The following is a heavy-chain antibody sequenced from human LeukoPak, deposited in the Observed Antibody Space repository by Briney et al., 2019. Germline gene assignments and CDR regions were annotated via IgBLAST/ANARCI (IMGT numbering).Heavy chain of an antibody. V-gene: IGHV3-21*01. J-gene: IGHJ6*02. CDR3: ARDIVATNNYYYGMDV. Sequence: GGSLRLSCAASGFTFSSYSMNWVRQAPGKGLEWVSSISSSSSYIYYADSVKGRFTISRDNDKNSLYLQMNSLRAEDTAVYYCARDIVATNNYYYGMDVWGQGTTVTVSS. CDR1: GFTFSSYS. CDR2: ISSSSSYI. D-gene: IGHD5-12*01.